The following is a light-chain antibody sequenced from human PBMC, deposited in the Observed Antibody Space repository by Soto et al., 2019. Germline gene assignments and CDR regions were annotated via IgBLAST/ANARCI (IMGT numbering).Light chain of an antibody. CDR2: DVS. V-gene: IGLV2-14*01. Sequence: QSVLTQPASVSGSPGQSITMSCTGTSSDVGGYNYVSWYQQHPGKAPKLMIYDVSNRPSGVSIRFSGSKSGNTASLTISGLQAEDEADYYCSSYTGSSTFVFGTGTKLTVL. J-gene: IGLJ1*01. CDR3: SSYTGSSTFV. CDR1: SSDVGGYNY.